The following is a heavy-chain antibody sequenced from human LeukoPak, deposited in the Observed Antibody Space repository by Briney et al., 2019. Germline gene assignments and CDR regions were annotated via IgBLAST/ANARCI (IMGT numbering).Heavy chain of an antibody. V-gene: IGHV3-23*01. CDR2: INGSGGST. CDR3: AKHPPRYFGVVIMSSYYFDC. J-gene: IGHJ4*02. CDR1: GFTFSSYA. Sequence: PGGSLRLSCAASGFTFSSYAMRWVRQAPGKGLEWVAGINGSGGSTYYADSVQGRFTISRDTSKNTLYMQMNRLRAEDTAVYYCAKHPPRYFGVVIMSSYYFDCWGQGTLVTVSS. D-gene: IGHD3-3*01.